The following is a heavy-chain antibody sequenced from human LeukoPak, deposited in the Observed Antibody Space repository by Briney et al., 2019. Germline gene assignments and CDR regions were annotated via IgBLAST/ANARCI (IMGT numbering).Heavy chain of an antibody. V-gene: IGHV4-39*07. J-gene: IGHJ4*02. CDR3: ARALVYGPAAQFDY. Sequence: SETLSLTCTVSGGSISSSSYYWGWIRQPPGKGLEWIGSIYYSGSTYYNPSLKSRVTISVDTSKNQFSLKLSSVTAADTAVYYCARALVYGPAAQFDYWGQGTLVTVSS. CDR1: GGSISSSSYY. D-gene: IGHD2-2*01. CDR2: IYYSGST.